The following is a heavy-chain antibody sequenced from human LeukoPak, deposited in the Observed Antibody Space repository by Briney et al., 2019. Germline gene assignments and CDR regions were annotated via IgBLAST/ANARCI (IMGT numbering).Heavy chain of an antibody. D-gene: IGHD2-2*01. J-gene: IGHJ4*02. Sequence: GGSLRLSCAASGFTVSSNLMTWVRQAPGKGLEWVSIIYSGGNTYLADSVKGRFTISRDISKNTLYLQMNNLRAEDTAVYSCARGNCTSISCFTFDCWGQGTQVTVSS. CDR3: ARGNCTSISCFTFDC. CDR2: IYSGGNT. CDR1: GFTVSSNL. V-gene: IGHV3-53*01.